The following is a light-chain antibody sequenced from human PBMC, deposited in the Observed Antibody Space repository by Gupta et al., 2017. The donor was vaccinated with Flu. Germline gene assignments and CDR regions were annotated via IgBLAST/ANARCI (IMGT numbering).Light chain of an antibody. Sequence: SYVLTQPRSGSVAPGQTARITGGGNDIGIQRVHWYQQKPGQAPVMVVKDDSVRPSGIPERFAGSNSGNTATLTISRVEAADEADDDCQVWDSRREHVVFGGGTRLPVL. V-gene: IGLV3-21*02. J-gene: IGLJ3*02. CDR2: DDS. CDR1: DIGIQR. CDR3: QVWDSRREHVV.